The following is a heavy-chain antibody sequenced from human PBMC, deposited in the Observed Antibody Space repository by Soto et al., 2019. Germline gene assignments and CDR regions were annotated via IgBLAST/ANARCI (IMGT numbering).Heavy chain of an antibody. CDR2: IRSKANSYAT. Sequence: PVGSLRLSCAASGFTFSGSAMHWGRQASGKGLEWVGRIRSKANSYATAYAPSVKGRFTVSRGDSRNTTYLQLNSLKSEDTAWYYCTPEATGFDYWCQGNLV. CDR1: GFTFSGSA. CDR3: TPEATGFDY. V-gene: IGHV3-73*01. J-gene: IGHJ4*02. D-gene: IGHD1-1*01.